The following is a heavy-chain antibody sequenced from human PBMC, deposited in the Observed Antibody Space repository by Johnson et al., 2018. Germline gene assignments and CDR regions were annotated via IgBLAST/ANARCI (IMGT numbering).Heavy chain of an antibody. J-gene: IGHJ4*02. CDR3: ARELIAARHLDH. Sequence: QVQLVQSGGGVVQPGRSLGLSCAASGFTFSDYGMHWVRQAPGKGLEWVAVIWYDGSNKYYADSVKGRFTVSRDNSNNILYLQMNSLGAEDTAVYYCARELIAARHLDHWGQGTLVTVSS. V-gene: IGHV3-33*01. CDR2: IWYDGSNK. D-gene: IGHD6-6*01. CDR1: GFTFSDYG.